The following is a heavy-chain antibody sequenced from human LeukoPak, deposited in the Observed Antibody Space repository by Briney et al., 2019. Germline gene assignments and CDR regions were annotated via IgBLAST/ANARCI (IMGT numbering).Heavy chain of an antibody. CDR2: IYTSGGT. V-gene: IGHV4-4*07. CDR1: GGSISSYY. CDR3: ATGRDPYKTGH. Sequence: SETLSLTCTVSGGSISSYYWSWIRQPAGKGLEWIGRIYTSGGTNYNPSLKSRVTISVDTSKSQFSLKLSSLAAADTAVYYCATGRDPYKTGHWGQGTLVTVSS. J-gene: IGHJ4*02. D-gene: IGHD5-24*01.